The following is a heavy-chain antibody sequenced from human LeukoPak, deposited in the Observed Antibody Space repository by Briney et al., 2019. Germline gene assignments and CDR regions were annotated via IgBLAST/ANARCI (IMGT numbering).Heavy chain of an antibody. CDR3: ARDRYGSESYYSFDY. J-gene: IGHJ4*02. V-gene: IGHV3-11*01. CDR1: GFTFSDYY. CDR2: ISSSGYSI. D-gene: IGHD3-10*01. Sequence: GGSLRLSCAASGFTFSDYYMSWIRQAPGKGLEWVSYISSSGYSIYSADSVKGRFSISRDNAKNSLYLQMNSLRAEDTAVYYCARDRYGSESYYSFDYWGQGTLVTVSS.